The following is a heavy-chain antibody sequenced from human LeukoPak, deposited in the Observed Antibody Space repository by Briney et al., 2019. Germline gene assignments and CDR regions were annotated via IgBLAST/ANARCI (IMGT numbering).Heavy chain of an antibody. D-gene: IGHD6-19*01. CDR1: GYTFTSYY. V-gene: IGHV1-46*01. J-gene: IGHJ4*02. CDR2: INPSGGST. CDR3: ARFFHSSGMWD. Sequence: GASVTVSCKASGYTFTSYYMHWVRQAPGQGLEWMGLINPSGGSTSYAQKFQGRVTMTRDTSTSTVYMELSSLRSEDTAVYYCARFFHSSGMWDWGQGTLVTVSS.